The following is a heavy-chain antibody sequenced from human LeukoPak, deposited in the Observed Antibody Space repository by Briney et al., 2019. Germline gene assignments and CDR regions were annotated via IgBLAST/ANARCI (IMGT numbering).Heavy chain of an antibody. V-gene: IGHV3-23*01. Sequence: GGSLRLSCAASGFTFSSYAMSWVRQAPGKGLEWVSAISGSGGSTYYADSVKGRFTISRDNSKNTLYLQMNSLRAEDTAVYYCATYQGYCSSTSCYNWGQGTLVTVSS. CDR1: GFTFSSYA. D-gene: IGHD2-2*02. J-gene: IGHJ4*02. CDR3: ATYQGYCSSTSCYN. CDR2: ISGSGGST.